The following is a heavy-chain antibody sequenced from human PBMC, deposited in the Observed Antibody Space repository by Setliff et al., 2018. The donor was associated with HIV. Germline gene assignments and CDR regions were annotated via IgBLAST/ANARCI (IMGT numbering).Heavy chain of an antibody. J-gene: IGHJ4*02. V-gene: IGHV4-38-2*02. CDR1: GQFISDGYY. Sequence: PSETLSLTCTVSGQFISDGYYWGWIRQPPGKGLEWIGSVYHSGKTYYNPSLKSRVTMSADTSKNQISLMLGSMTAADTAVYYCARDLRGTQSSDYWGQGTLVTVSS. CDR3: ARDLRGTQSSDY. CDR2: VYHSGKT. D-gene: IGHD1-1*01.